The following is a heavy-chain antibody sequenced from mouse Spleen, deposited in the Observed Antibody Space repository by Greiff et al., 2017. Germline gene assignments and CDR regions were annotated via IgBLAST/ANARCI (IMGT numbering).Heavy chain of an antibody. Sequence: VKLMESGPGLVQPSQSLSITCTVSGFSLTSYGVPWVRQSPGKGLEWLGVIWSGGSTDYNAAFISRLSISKDNSKSQVFFKMNSLQADDTAIYYCARWEYGNRYWYFDVWGAGTTVTVSS. CDR1: GFSLTSYG. J-gene: IGHJ1*01. CDR3: ARWEYGNRYWYFDV. V-gene: IGHV2-2*01. CDR2: IWSGGST. D-gene: IGHD2-10*02.